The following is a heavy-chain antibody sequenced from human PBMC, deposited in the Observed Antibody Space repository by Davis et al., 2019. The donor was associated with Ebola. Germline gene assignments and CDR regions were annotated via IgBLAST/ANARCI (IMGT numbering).Heavy chain of an antibody. CDR2: INAGNGNT. CDR3: ARDSRHSNPFDY. D-gene: IGHD2/OR15-2a*01. V-gene: IGHV1-3*01. J-gene: IGHJ4*02. Sequence: ASVKVSCKASGYTFTSYAMHWVRQAPGQRLEWMGWINAGNGNTKYSQKFQGRVTITRDTSASTAYMELSSLRSEDTAVYYCARDSRHSNPFDYWGQGTLVTVSS. CDR1: GYTFTSYA.